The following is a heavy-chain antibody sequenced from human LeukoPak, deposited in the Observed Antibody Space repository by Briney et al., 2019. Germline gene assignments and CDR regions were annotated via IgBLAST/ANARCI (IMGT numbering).Heavy chain of an antibody. CDR2: IYYSGST. J-gene: IGHJ4*02. Sequence: SETLSLTCIVSGGSISISSYYWGWIRQPPGKGLEWIGSIYYSGSTYYNPSLKSRVTISVDTSKNQFSLKLRSVTAADTAVYYCARRSGKKYYFDYWGQGTLVTVSS. CDR1: GGSISISSYY. D-gene: IGHD4-23*01. CDR3: ARRSGKKYYFDY. V-gene: IGHV4-39*01.